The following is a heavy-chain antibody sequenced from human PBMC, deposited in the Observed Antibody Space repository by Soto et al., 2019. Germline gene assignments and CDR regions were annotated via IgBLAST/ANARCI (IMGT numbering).Heavy chain of an antibody. D-gene: IGHD3-16*01. J-gene: IGHJ4*02. Sequence: PGGSLRLSCGASGFTFSVYAMTWVRQAPGKGLEWVSAISGNGGSTYYADSVKGRFTISRDNAKNSLFLQMNSLRVEDTAVYSCTRGGSLYDRTKGDYWGPGTQVTVSS. CDR2: ISGNGGST. CDR1: GFTFSVYA. CDR3: TRGGSLYDRTKGDY. V-gene: IGHV3-23*01.